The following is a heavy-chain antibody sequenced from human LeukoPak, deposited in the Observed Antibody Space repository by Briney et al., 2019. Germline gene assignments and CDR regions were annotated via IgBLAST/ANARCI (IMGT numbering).Heavy chain of an antibody. CDR2: INHSGST. D-gene: IGHD6-19*01. CDR3: ACIAVAGSQDY. CDR1: GGSFRGYY. Sequence: SETLSLTCAVYGGSFRGYYGRGIRQPPGKGLEWIGEINHSGSTNYNPSLKSRVTISVDTSKNQFSLKLSSVTAADTAVYYCACIAVAGSQDYWGQGTLVTVSS. J-gene: IGHJ4*02. V-gene: IGHV4-34*01.